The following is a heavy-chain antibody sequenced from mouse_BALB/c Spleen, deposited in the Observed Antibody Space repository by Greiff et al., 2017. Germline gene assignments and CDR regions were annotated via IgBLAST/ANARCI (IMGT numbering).Heavy chain of an antibody. CDR3: ARSGGGNSFYAMDY. V-gene: IGHV3-2*02. Sequence: EVQGVESGPGLVKPSQSLSLTCTVTGYSITSDYAWNWIRQFPGNKLEWMGYISYSGSTSYNPSLKSRISITRDTSKNQFFLQLNSVTTEDTATYYCARSGGGNSFYAMDYWGQGTSVTVSS. CDR2: ISYSGST. CDR1: GYSITSDYA. D-gene: IGHD2-1*01. J-gene: IGHJ4*01.